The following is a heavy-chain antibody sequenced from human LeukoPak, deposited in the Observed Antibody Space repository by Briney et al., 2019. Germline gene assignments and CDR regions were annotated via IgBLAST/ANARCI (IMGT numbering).Heavy chain of an antibody. J-gene: IGHJ3*02. CDR3: ARRLYCSGNGCYSNDAFDI. D-gene: IGHD2-15*01. V-gene: IGHV5-10-1*01. CDR1: GPIFTSYW. CDR2: IDRSDSYT. Sequence: GESLQISCKGSGPIFTSYWISWGRQLPGKGLEWMGRIDRSDSYTNYSPSFQGHVTISADKSVSTAYLQWISLKASDTAMYYCARRLYCSGNGCYSNDAFDIWGQGTMVTVSS.